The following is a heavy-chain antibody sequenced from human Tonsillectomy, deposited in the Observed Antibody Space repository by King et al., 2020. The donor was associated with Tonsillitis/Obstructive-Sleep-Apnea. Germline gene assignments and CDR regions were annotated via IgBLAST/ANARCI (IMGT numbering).Heavy chain of an antibody. CDR3: ARDMVLEAGGDAFDI. V-gene: IGHV4-59*01. CDR1: GGSISSYY. D-gene: IGHD2-8*01. J-gene: IGHJ3*02. Sequence: QLQESGPGLVKPSETLSLTCTVSGGSISSYYWSWIRQPPGKGLEWIGYIYYSGSTNYNPSLKGRVTISGDTSKNQFSLKLSSVTAADTAVYYCARDMVLEAGGDAFDIWGQGTMVTVSS. CDR2: IYYSGST.